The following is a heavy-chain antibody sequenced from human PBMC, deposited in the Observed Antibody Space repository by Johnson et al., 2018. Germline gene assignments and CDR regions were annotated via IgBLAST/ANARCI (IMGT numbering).Heavy chain of an antibody. Sequence: VQLVQSGGGVVRPGESLRLSCAASGFTFDDYGMTWVRQAPGKGLEWVSGINWKGATTAYGYSVKGRFTISRDNAKNSLYLQMNSLRAEDTALYYCARIKSSGLRDGYDIWGQGTMVTVSS. CDR1: GFTFDDYG. J-gene: IGHJ3*02. D-gene: IGHD4-17*01. CDR2: INWKGATT. CDR3: ARIKSSGLRDGYDI. V-gene: IGHV3-20*04.